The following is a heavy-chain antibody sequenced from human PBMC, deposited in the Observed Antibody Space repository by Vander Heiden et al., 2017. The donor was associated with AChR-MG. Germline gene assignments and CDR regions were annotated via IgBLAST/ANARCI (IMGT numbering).Heavy chain of an antibody. J-gene: IGHJ4*02. Sequence: EVQLLESGGGLVQPGGSLRLSCAASGFTFSSYAMSWVRKAPGKGLEWVTGISGSGGSTYYADSVKGRFTISRDNSKNTLYLQMNSLRAEDTAVYYCAKGNSGYDSVDYWGQGTLVTVSS. V-gene: IGHV3-23*01. CDR2: ISGSGGST. CDR3: AKGNSGYDSVDY. CDR1: GFTFSSYA. D-gene: IGHD5-12*01.